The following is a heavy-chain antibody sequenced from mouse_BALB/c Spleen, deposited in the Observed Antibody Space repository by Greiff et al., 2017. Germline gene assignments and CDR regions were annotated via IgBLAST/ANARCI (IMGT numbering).Heavy chain of an antibody. CDR1: GYSITSGYY. D-gene: IGHD2-1*01. Sequence: EVKLEESGPGLVKPSQSLSLTCSVTGYSITSGYYWNWIRQFPGNKLEWMGYISYDGSNNYNPSLKNRISITRDTSKNQFFLKLNSVTTEDTATYYCARGLLNYSFFDYWGQGTTLTVSS. J-gene: IGHJ2*01. CDR2: ISYDGSN. V-gene: IGHV3-6*02. CDR3: ARGLLNYSFFDY.